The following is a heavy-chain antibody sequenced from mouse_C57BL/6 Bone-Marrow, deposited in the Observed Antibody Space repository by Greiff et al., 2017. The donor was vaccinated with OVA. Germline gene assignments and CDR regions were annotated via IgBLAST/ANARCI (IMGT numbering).Heavy chain of an antibody. CDR2: INPYNGGT. Sequence: EVKLEESGPVLVKPGASVKMSCKASGYTFTDYYMNWVKQSHGKSLEWIGVINPYNGGTSYNQKFKGKATLTVDKSSSTAYMKLNSLTSEDSAVYYCARWCYYGSSHDYWGQGTTLTVSS. D-gene: IGHD1-1*01. V-gene: IGHV1-19*01. CDR3: ARWCYYGSSHDY. CDR1: GYTFTDYY. J-gene: IGHJ2*01.